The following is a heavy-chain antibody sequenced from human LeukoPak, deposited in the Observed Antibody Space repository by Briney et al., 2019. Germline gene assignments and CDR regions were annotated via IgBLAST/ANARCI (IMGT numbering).Heavy chain of an antibody. D-gene: IGHD3-22*01. V-gene: IGHV4-39*07. CDR3: ARVLTSWDDSSGYYHDAFDI. CDR1: GGSISSSSYY. J-gene: IGHJ3*02. Sequence: NASETLSLTCTVSGGSISSSSYYWGWIRQPPGKGLEWIGSIYYSGSTYYNPSLKGRVTISVDTSKNQFSLKLSSVTAADTAVYYCARVLTSWDDSSGYYHDAFDIWGQGTMVTVSS. CDR2: IYYSGST.